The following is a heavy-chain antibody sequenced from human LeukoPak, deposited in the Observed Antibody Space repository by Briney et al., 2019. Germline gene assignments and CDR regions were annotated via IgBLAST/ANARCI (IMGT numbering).Heavy chain of an antibody. J-gene: IGHJ4*02. Sequence: PGRSLRLSCAAPGFTFSSYSMNWVRQAPGKGLEWVSSSSSSSSYIKYADSVKGRFTISRDNAKNSLYLQMNSPRVEDTAVYYCVRESISGKFDYWGQGTLVTVSS. D-gene: IGHD6-25*01. CDR3: VRESISGKFDY. CDR1: GFTFSSYS. V-gene: IGHV3-21*01. CDR2: SSSSSSYI.